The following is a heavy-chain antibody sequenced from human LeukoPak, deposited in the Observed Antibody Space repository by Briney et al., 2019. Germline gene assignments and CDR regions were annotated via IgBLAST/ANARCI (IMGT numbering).Heavy chain of an antibody. D-gene: IGHD6-13*01. Sequence: PGGSLRLSCSASGFTFMTYAMHWVRQAPGKGLEYVSAISGNGGTTYYADSVKGRFAISRDNSKKTLYLQMSSLRAQDTAVYYCVKASRSSSWYFDYWGQGTLVTVSS. CDR1: GFTFMTYA. CDR3: VKASRSSSWYFDY. J-gene: IGHJ4*02. CDR2: ISGNGGTT. V-gene: IGHV3-64D*08.